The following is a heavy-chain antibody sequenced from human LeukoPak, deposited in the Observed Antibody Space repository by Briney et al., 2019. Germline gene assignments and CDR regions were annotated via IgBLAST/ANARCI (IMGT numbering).Heavy chain of an antibody. CDR2: IWYDGSNK. J-gene: IGHJ4*02. CDR3: CLIGRFGDLIKAPYFVY. V-gene: IGHV3-33*01. D-gene: IGHD3-10*01. Sequence: PGRSLRLSWAAAGFTFSSYGMHWVRQAPGKGLEWVAVIWYDGSNKYYADSVKGRFTISRGNSKNTLYLQMNSLRAEDTAMYYCCLIGRFGDLIKAPYFVYWGQGNLVTVSS. CDR1: GFTFSSYG.